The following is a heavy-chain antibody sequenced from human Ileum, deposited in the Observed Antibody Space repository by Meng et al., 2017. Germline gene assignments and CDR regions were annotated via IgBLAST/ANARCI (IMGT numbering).Heavy chain of an antibody. D-gene: IGHD3-9*01. CDR2: INAKSNDK. CDR3: AREFDILTGYSYTYYGMDV. J-gene: IGHJ6*02. CDR1: GFDFSGFR. Sequence: GGSLRLSCAASGFDFSGFRMNWVRQAPGKGLEWVSSINAKSNDKYYADSVKGRFTISRDNGKNSVFLQMDSLGAEDTAVYFCAREFDILTGYSYTYYGMDVWGQGTMVTVSS. V-gene: IGHV3-21*01.